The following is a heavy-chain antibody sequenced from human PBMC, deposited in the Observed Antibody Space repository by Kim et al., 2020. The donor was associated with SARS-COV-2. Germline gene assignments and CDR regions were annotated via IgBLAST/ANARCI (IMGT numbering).Heavy chain of an antibody. J-gene: IGHJ4*02. D-gene: IGHD2-21*01. V-gene: IGHV3-48*02. CDR3: ARDHVARGY. CDR2: ISSSSTI. CDR1: GFTFSSYS. Sequence: GGSLRLSCAASGFTFSSYSMNWVRQAPGKGLEWVSYISSSSTIYYADSVKGRFTISRDNAKNSLYLQMNSLRDEDTAVYYCARDHVARGYWGQGTLVTVSS.